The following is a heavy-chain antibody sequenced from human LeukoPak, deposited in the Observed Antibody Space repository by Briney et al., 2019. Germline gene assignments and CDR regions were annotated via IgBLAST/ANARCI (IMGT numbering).Heavy chain of an antibody. CDR2: IKQDGSDK. D-gene: IGHD6-6*01. Sequence: GGSLRLSCAASGFTFSNYWMSWVRQAPGKGLEWVANIKQDGSDKYYVDSVKGRFTISRDNAKNSLYLQMNSLRAEDTAVYYCARFSSSPCCSFDYWGQRTLVTVSS. CDR3: ARFSSSPCCSFDY. CDR1: GFTFSNYW. J-gene: IGHJ4*02. V-gene: IGHV3-7*01.